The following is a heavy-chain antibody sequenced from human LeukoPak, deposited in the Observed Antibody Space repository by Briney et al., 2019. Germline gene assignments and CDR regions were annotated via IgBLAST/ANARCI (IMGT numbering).Heavy chain of an antibody. V-gene: IGHV1-2*02. Sequence: ASVKVSCKASGYTFTGYYMHWVRQAPGQGLEWMGWINPNSGGTNYVQKFQGRVTMTRDTSISTAYMELSRLRSDDTAVYYCARVGYSGYDLDYWGQGTLVTVSS. CDR1: GYTFTGYY. CDR2: INPNSGGT. D-gene: IGHD5-12*01. J-gene: IGHJ4*02. CDR3: ARVGYSGYDLDY.